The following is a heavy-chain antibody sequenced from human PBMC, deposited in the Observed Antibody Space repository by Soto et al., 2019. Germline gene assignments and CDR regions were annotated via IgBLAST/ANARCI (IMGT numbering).Heavy chain of an antibody. CDR2: IIPIVGTA. CDR1: GGTFSSYA. Sequence: QVQLVQSGAEVKKPGSSVKVSCKASGGTFSSYAISWVRQAPGQGLEWMGGIIPIVGTANYAQKFQGRVTITADESTSTAYMELSSLRSEDTAVYYCAREIGYYYSSGLGTYFDYWGQGTLVTVSS. D-gene: IGHD3-22*01. J-gene: IGHJ4*02. CDR3: AREIGYYYSSGLGTYFDY. V-gene: IGHV1-69*01.